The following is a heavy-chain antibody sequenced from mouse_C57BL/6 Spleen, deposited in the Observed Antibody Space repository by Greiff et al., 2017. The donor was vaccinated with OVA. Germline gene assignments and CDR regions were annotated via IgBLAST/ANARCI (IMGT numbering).Heavy chain of an antibody. CDR3: ARRGGSSYDYAMDY. Sequence: QVQLQQSGPGLVQPSQSLSITCTVSGFSLTSYGVHWVRQSPGTGLEWLGVIWSGGSTDYNAAFISRLSISKDNSKSQVFFKMNSLQADDTAIYYCARRGGSSYDYAMDYWGQGTSVTVSS. CDR2: IWSGGST. CDR1: GFSLTSYG. J-gene: IGHJ4*01. V-gene: IGHV2-2*01. D-gene: IGHD1-1*01.